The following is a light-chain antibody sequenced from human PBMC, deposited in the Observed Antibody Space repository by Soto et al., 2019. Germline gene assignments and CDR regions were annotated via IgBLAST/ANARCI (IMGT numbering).Light chain of an antibody. Sequence: EVVLTQSPVTLSVSPGERATLSCRASQSVSNNLAWYQQKPGQAPRLLIYGASTRATGIPAAFSGSGSGTEFNLTISSLQSDDLAVYYCQQYNNWPPWTFGQGTRVEI. CDR2: GAS. V-gene: IGKV3-15*01. CDR1: QSVSNN. J-gene: IGKJ1*01. CDR3: QQYNNWPPWT.